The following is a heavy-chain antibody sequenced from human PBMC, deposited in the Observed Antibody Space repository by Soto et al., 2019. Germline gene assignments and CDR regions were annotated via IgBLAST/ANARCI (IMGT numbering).Heavy chain of an antibody. CDR1: GGSFSGYC. Sequence: PSETMSLTCAVYGGSFSGYCWSWIRQPPGKGLEWIGEINHSGSTNYNPSLKSRVTISVDTSKNQFSLKLSSVTAADTAVYYCATMDDGSSLFDYWGQGTLVTVSS. V-gene: IGHV4-34*01. D-gene: IGHD6-13*01. J-gene: IGHJ4*02. CDR3: ATMDDGSSLFDY. CDR2: INHSGST.